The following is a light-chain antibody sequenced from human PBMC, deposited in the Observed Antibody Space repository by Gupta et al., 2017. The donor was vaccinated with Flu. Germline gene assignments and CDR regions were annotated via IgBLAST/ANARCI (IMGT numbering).Light chain of an antibody. CDR3: QTWGPGIRV. CDR2: LNNDGSH. J-gene: IGLJ3*02. CDR1: SGHSTYA. Sequence: QLVLTHSPSASASLVASVNLTCTLSSGHSTYAIAWHQQHPGKGPRYLMILNNDGSHNNGDGIPDHFSGSKSGAERYLTISSLQSEDEADYYCQTWGPGIRVFGGGTKLTVL. V-gene: IGLV4-69*01.